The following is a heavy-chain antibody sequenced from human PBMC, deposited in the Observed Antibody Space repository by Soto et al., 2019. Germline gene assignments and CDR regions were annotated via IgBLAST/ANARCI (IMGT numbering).Heavy chain of an antibody. V-gene: IGHV1-2*02. J-gene: IGHJ4*02. CDR3: ARGSVSRVAATAPDF. D-gene: IGHD2-15*01. CDR1: GYTFGDYY. CDR2: INPKTGDT. Sequence: QVQLVQSGAEVKKPGASVKVSCKASGYTFGDYYIHCVRQAPGQGLEWMGWINPKTGDTHYAQKFQGRVTMTRDTSDSTAYMELRRLRSDDSAVYFCARGSVSRVAATAPDFWGQGTLVTVSS.